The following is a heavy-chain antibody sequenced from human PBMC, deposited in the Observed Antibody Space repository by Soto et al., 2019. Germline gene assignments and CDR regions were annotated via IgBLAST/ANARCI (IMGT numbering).Heavy chain of an antibody. J-gene: IGHJ4*02. CDR3: ARSGDGGNWSVLMDPLCPFDY. D-gene: IGHD3-3*01. CDR2: IIPLLGIA. CDR1: GGTFSSYA. V-gene: IGHV1-69*10. Sequence: ASVKVSCKASGGTFSSYAISWGRQAPGQGLEWMGGIIPLLGIANCADKFQARVTITTDESTTTAYMELSSRRSEDTAVYDCARSGDGGNWSVLMDPLCPFDYWGQGTLVTVSS.